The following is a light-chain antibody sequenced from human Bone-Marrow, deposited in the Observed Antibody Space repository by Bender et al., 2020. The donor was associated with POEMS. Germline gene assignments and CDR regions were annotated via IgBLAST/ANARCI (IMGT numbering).Light chain of an antibody. CDR2: RGN. CDR3: AAWDAGLGGGV. V-gene: IGLV1-44*01. Sequence: QSVLTQPPSASGTPGQRVTISCSGSNSNIGTNAVNWYQQFPGTAPKLLIYRGNQRPSGVPDRFYAFKSGTSASLAIGGLQSEDEADYYCAAWDAGLGGGVFGGGTKLTVL. CDR1: NSNIGTNA. J-gene: IGLJ3*02.